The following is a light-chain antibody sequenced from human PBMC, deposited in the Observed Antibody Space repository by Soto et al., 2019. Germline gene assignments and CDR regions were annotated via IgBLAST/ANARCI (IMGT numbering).Light chain of an antibody. J-gene: IGKJ1*01. V-gene: IGKV3-15*01. CDR2: GAS. CDR3: QQYNNWPRT. CDR1: QSFGGSY. Sequence: EIVLTQSPGTLSLSPGERASLSCRASQSFGGSYLAWYQQKPGQAPRLLIYGASTRATGIPARFSGSGSGTEFTLTISSLQSEDFAVYYCQQYNNWPRTFGQGTKVDIK.